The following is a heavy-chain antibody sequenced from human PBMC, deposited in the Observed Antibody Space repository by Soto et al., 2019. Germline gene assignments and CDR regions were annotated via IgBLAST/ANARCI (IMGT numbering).Heavy chain of an antibody. CDR1: GFTFINYA. V-gene: IGHV3-23*01. Sequence: EVQLLESGGGLVQPGGSLRLSCAASGFTFINYAMSWVRQDPGKGLEWVSAISGSGGSTYYADSVKGRFTISRDNSKNTLYLQMNSPRAEDTAVYYCARGAVTTSWNYFDYWGQGTLVTVSS. CDR2: ISGSGGST. CDR3: ARGAVTTSWNYFDY. D-gene: IGHD4-17*01. J-gene: IGHJ4*02.